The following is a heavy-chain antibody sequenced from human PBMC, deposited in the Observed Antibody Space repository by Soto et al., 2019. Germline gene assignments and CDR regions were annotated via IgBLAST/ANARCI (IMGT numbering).Heavy chain of an antibody. Sequence: GGSLRLSCAASGFTFSDYYMSWIRQAPGKGLEWVSYISSSSSYTNYADSVKGRFTISRDNAKNSLYLQMNSLRAEDTAVYYCARDRQDILTGYYPNWFDPWGQGTLVTVSS. CDR3: ARDRQDILTGYYPNWFDP. CDR1: GFTFSDYY. J-gene: IGHJ5*02. D-gene: IGHD3-9*01. CDR2: ISSSSSYT. V-gene: IGHV3-11*06.